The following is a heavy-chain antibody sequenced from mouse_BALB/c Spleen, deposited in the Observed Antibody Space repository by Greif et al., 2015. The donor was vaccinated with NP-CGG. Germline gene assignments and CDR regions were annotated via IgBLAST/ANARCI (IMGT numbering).Heavy chain of an antibody. Sequence: QVQLQQSGPGLVQPSQSLSITCTVSGFSLTSYGVHWVRQSPGKGLEWLGVIWSGGSTDHNAAFISRLSISKDNSKSQVFFKMNSLQANDTAIYYCARNEGFSFAYWGQGTLVSVSA. CDR3: ARNEGFSFAY. CDR1: GFSLTSYG. J-gene: IGHJ3*01. CDR2: IWSGGST. V-gene: IGHV2-2*02.